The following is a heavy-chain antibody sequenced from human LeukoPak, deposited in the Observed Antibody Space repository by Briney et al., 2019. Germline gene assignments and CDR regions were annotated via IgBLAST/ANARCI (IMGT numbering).Heavy chain of an antibody. J-gene: IGHJ6*03. V-gene: IGHV1-8*01. D-gene: IGHD3-3*01. CDR1: GYTFTSYD. CDR2: MNPNSGNT. CDR3: ARPNSVLRFLEWPKGGYYYYYMDV. Sequence: ASVKVSCKASGYTFTSYDINWVRQAPGQGLEWMGWMNPNSGNTGYAQKFQGRVTMTRNTSISTAYMELSSLRSEDTAVYYCARPNSVLRFLEWPKGGYYYYYMDVWGKGTTVTVTS.